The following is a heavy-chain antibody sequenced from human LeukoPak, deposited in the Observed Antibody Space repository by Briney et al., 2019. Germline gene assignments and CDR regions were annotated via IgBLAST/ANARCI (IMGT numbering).Heavy chain of an antibody. J-gene: IGHJ3*02. V-gene: IGHV4-59*01. Sequence: PSETLSLTCAVSGASISSSYWSWIRQPPGKGLEWIGYINYSGNTKYNPSLESRVTISVDASNNQFSLRLSSVTAADTAFYYCARGYYDSRCYSNTFDIWGQGTLVTVSS. CDR1: GASISSSY. CDR2: INYSGNT. D-gene: IGHD3-22*01. CDR3: ARGYYDSRCYSNTFDI.